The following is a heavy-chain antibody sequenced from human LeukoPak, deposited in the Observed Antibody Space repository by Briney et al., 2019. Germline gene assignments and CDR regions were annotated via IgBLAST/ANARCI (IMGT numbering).Heavy chain of an antibody. CDR2: IIPIFGTA. CDR1: GSTFSSYA. CDR3: ARACGQQLDGCFDY. V-gene: IGHV1-69*05. D-gene: IGHD6-13*01. Sequence: SVKVSCKASGSTFSSYAISWVRQAPGQGLEWMGGIIPIFGTANYAQKFQGRVTITTDESTSTAYMELSSLRSEDTAVYYCARACGQQLDGCFDYWGQGTLVTVSS. J-gene: IGHJ4*02.